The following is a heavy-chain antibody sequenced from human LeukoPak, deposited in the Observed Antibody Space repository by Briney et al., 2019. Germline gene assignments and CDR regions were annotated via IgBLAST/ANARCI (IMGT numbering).Heavy chain of an antibody. D-gene: IGHD3-9*01. CDR1: GGTFSSYA. CDR3: ARGRGYFDWSEGEFDY. Sequence: SVRVSCKASGGTFSSYAISWVRQAPGQGLEWMGGIIPIFGTANYAQKFQGRVTITADESTSTAYMELSSLRSEDTAVYYCARGRGYFDWSEGEFDYWGQGTLVTVSS. V-gene: IGHV1-69*13. CDR2: IIPIFGTA. J-gene: IGHJ4*02.